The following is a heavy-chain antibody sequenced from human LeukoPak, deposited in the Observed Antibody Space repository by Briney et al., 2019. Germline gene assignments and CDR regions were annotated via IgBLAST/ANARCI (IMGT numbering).Heavy chain of an antibody. V-gene: IGHV3-74*01. J-gene: IGHJ4*02. CDR1: GFTFSNYW. D-gene: IGHD4-17*01. Sequence: GGSLRLYCAASGFTFSNYWMHWVRQAPGKGLVWVSRINSDGSSTTSADSVKGRFTISRDNAKNTLYLQMNSLRAEDTAVYYCAKGGATVIDYWGQGILVTVSS. CDR3: AKGGATVIDY. CDR2: INSDGSST.